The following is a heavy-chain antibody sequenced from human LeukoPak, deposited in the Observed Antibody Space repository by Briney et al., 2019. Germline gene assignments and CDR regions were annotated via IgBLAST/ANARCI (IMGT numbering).Heavy chain of an antibody. V-gene: IGHV3-23*01. CDR2: ISGSGGST. CDR3: ARTYCGGDCYPLPTNPFDY. D-gene: IGHD2-21*01. Sequence: GGSLRLSCAASGFTFSSYAMSWVRHAPWKGLEWVSAISGSGGSTYYADSVKGRFTISRDNSKNTLYLQMNSLRAEDTAVYYCARTYCGGDCYPLPTNPFDYWGQGTLVTVSS. J-gene: IGHJ4*02. CDR1: GFTFSSYA.